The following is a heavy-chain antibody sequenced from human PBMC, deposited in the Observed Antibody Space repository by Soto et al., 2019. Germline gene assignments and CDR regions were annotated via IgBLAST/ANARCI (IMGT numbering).Heavy chain of an antibody. CDR3: ARGRAPIVLLVYAMDYYYYGMDV. CDR1: GGSLSGYY. D-gene: IGHD2-8*01. J-gene: IGHJ6*02. V-gene: IGHV4-34*01. Sequence: KPSETLSLTCAVYGGSLSGYYWSWIRQPPGKGLEWIGEINHSGSTNYNPSLKSRVTISVDTSKNQFSLKLSSVTAADTAVYYCARGRAPIVLLVYAMDYYYYGMDVWGQGTTVTVSS. CDR2: INHSGST.